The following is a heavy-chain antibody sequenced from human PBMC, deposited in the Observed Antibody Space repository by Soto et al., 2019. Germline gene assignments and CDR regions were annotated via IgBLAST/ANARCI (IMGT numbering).Heavy chain of an antibody. CDR2: VSSDGSST. V-gene: IGHV3-74*01. CDR3: ARGLHNYSYFAS. CDR1: GFTFSSYW. D-gene: IGHD4-4*01. Sequence: EVQLVESGGGLVQPGESLRLSCAASGFTFSSYWMHWIRQAPGKGLVWVSRVSSDGSSTVYATSVKGRLTISRDNAKNTLYPQMNSLRAEDTAVYYCARGLHNYSYFASWGQGTLVTVSS. J-gene: IGHJ4*02.